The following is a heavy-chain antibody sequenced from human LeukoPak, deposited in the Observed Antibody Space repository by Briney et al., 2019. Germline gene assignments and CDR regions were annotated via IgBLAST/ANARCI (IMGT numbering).Heavy chain of an antibody. CDR1: GFTFSSYS. V-gene: IGHV3-48*01. Sequence: GGSLRLSCAASGFTFSSYSMNWVRQAPGKGLEWVSYISSSSSTIYYADSVKGRFTISRDNAKNSLYLQMNSLRAEDTAVYYCARDLLSGYSYGYSDYWGQGTLVTVSS. D-gene: IGHD5-18*01. CDR3: ARDLLSGYSYGYSDY. CDR2: ISSSSSTI. J-gene: IGHJ4*02.